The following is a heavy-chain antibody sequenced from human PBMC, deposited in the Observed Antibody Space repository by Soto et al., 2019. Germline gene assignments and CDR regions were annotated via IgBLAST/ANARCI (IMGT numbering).Heavy chain of an antibody. CDR3: AKNQPSWATRAAFDY. CDR1: GFTFSNYA. J-gene: IGHJ4*02. Sequence: GGSLRLSCAASGFTFSNYAMNLVRQAPGKGLEWVAGISGGSGDSTFYAASVKGRFTISRDNSKNTLHLQMNSLRTEDTAVYYCAKNQPSWATRAAFDYWGQGTLVTVSS. CDR2: ISGGSGDST. D-gene: IGHD2-2*01. V-gene: IGHV3-23*01.